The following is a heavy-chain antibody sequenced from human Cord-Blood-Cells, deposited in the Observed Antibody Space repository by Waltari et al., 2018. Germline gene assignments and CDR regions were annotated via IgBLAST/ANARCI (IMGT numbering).Heavy chain of an antibody. V-gene: IGHV3-7*01. J-gene: IGHJ3*02. Sequence: EVQLVESGGGLVQPGGSLSVSCAASGFTFSSYWMSWVRQAPGKGLEWVANIKQDGSEKYYVDSVKGRFTISRDNAKNSLYLQMNSLRAEDTAVYYCARVCGGDCYDAFDIWGQGTMVTVSS. CDR1: GFTFSSYW. CDR2: IKQDGSEK. D-gene: IGHD2-21*02. CDR3: ARVCGGDCYDAFDI.